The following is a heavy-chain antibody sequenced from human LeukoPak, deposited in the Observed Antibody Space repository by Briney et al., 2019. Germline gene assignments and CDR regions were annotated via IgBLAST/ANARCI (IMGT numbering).Heavy chain of an antibody. CDR1: GFTFSSYS. V-gene: IGHV3-48*01. J-gene: IGHJ6*02. CDR3: ARSRVEYCSSTSCYPAGYYYGMDV. Sequence: PGGSLRLSCAASGFTFSSYSMNWVRLAPGKGLEWVSYISSSSSTIYYADSVKGRFTISRDNAKNSLYLQMNSLRAEDTAVYYCARSRVEYCSSTSCYPAGYYYGMDVWGQGTTVTVSS. CDR2: ISSSSSTI. D-gene: IGHD2-2*01.